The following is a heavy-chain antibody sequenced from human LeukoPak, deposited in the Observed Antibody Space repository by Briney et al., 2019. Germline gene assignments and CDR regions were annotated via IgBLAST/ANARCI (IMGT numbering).Heavy chain of an antibody. CDR3: ARVGYSYSINDWSRPGLGAYATKHYYYMDV. V-gene: IGHV4-34*01. CDR1: GGSFCDYS. D-gene: IGHD5-18*01. CDR2: INPSGGT. Sequence: SETLSLTCAVYGGSFCDYSWSCMADPPGKGLEWIGEINPSGGTDHNPSLLSRVSMSVDTYKNQISLRLSYVSAADTAVYYCARVGYSYSINDWSRPGLGAYATKHYYYMDVWGKGAKVTVS. J-gene: IGHJ6*03.